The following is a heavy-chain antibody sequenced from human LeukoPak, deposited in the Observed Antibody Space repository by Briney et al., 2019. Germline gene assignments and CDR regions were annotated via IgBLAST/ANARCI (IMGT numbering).Heavy chain of an antibody. CDR1: GGSFSGYY. CDR3: ARVYYDILTGYENLDY. J-gene: IGHJ4*02. CDR2: INHSGST. D-gene: IGHD3-9*01. Sequence: SETLSLTCAVYGGSFSGYYWSWIRQPPGKGLEWIGEINHSGSTNYNPSLKSRVTISVDTSKNQFSLKLSSVTAADTAVYYCARVYYDILTGYENLDYWGQGTLVTVSS. V-gene: IGHV4-34*01.